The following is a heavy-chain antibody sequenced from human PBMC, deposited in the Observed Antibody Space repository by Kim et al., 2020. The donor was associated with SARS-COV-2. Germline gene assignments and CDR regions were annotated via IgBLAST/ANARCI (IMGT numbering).Heavy chain of an antibody. D-gene: IGHD3-10*01. Sequence: GGSLRLSCSASGFTFSSYAMHWVRQAPGKGLEYVSVISSNGGSTYYADSVKGRFTISRDNSKNTLYLQMSSLRAEDTAVYYCVYYGSGSYYQDYWGQGTLVTVSS. V-gene: IGHV3-64D*09. CDR1: GFTFSSYA. J-gene: IGHJ4*02. CDR3: VYYGSGSYYQDY. CDR2: ISSNGGST.